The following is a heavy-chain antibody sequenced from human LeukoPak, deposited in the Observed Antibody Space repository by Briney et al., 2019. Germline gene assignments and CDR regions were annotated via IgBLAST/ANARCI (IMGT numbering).Heavy chain of an antibody. D-gene: IGHD6-13*01. Sequence: PSETLSLTCAVYGGSFSGYYWSWIRQPAGKGLEWIGRMHTSGSTIYNPSLKSRVTMSLDASKNQFSLKLSSVTAADTAVYYCAREDSSSWRYYYYYMDVWGKGTTVTVSS. J-gene: IGHJ6*03. V-gene: IGHV4-4*07. CDR1: GGSFSGYY. CDR3: AREDSSSWRYYYYYMDV. CDR2: MHTSGST.